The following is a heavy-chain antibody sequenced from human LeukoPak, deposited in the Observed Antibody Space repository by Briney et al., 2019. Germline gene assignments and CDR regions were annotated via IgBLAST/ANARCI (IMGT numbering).Heavy chain of an antibody. CDR2: IWYDGSNK. J-gene: IGHJ5*02. CDR1: GFTFSSYG. V-gene: IGHV3-33*01. D-gene: IGHD6-13*01. Sequence: GGSLRLSCAASGFTFSSYGMHWVRQAPGKGLEWVAVIWYDGSNKYYADSVQGRFTISRDNSKNTLYLQMNSLRAEDTAVYYCARSPAAGNNNWFDPWGQGTLVTASS. CDR3: ARSPAAGNNNWFDP.